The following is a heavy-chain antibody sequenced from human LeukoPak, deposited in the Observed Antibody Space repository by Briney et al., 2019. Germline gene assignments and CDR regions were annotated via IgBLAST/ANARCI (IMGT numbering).Heavy chain of an antibody. V-gene: IGHV1-18*01. CDR1: GYTFISYG. CDR2: ISAYNGNT. Sequence: ASVKVSCKASGYTFISYGIGWVRQAPGLGLEWIGWISAYNGNTNFAQKLQGRVTMTTDTSTSTAYMELRSLRYDDTAVYYCARGLSGSYYNDFDYWGQGTLVTVSS. J-gene: IGHJ4*02. D-gene: IGHD1-26*01. CDR3: ARGLSGSYYNDFDY.